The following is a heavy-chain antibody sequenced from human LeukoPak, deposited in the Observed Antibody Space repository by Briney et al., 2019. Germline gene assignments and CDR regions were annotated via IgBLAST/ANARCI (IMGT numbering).Heavy chain of an antibody. CDR2: IYCIASI. Sequence: PSETLSLTCPGSGDSICSQYWSSIRQPPGKGLEWNGYIYCIASINYNPSRKSRVNISVDTSKHRFSLKLSSVTAADTAVYYCTRNGCSSTSCYFSYYYMDVCSKGTTVTVSS. CDR1: GDSICSQY. J-gene: IGHJ6*03. D-gene: IGHD2-2*01. V-gene: IGHV4-59*11. CDR3: TRNGCSSTSCYFSYYYMDV.